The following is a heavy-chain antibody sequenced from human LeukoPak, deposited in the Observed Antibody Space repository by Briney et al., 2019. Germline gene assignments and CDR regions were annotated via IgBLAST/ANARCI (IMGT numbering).Heavy chain of an antibody. D-gene: IGHD4-17*01. J-gene: IGHJ5*02. CDR2: IYYSGST. CDR3: ARHRQYDYGDYPNWFDP. CDR1: GYSISSGYY. V-gene: IGHV4-38-2*02. Sequence: SETLSLTCTVSGYSISSGYYWGWIRQPPGKGLEWIGSIYYSGSTYYNPSLKSRVTISVDTSKNQFSLKLSSVTAADTAVYYCARHRQYDYGDYPNWFDPWGQGTLVTVSS.